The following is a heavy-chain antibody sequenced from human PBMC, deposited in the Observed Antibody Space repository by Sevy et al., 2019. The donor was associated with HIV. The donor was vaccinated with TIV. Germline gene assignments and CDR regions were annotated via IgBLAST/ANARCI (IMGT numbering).Heavy chain of an antibody. Sequence: GGSLRLSCAVSGFTFRNFWMSWVRQAPGKGLEWVASIRQDGSEKYYVDSVRGRFTISRDNAKNSLFLQLNSLRADDTAIYYCAKSYFGSGTSYGMDLWGRGTTVTVSS. V-gene: IGHV3-7*01. J-gene: IGHJ6*02. CDR1: GFTFRNFW. D-gene: IGHD3-10*01. CDR2: IRQDGSEK. CDR3: AKSYFGSGTSYGMDL.